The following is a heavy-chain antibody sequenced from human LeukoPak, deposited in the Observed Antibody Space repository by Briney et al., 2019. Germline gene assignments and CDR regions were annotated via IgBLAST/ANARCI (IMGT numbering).Heavy chain of an antibody. CDR3: ARDVAVAGYTMMIDP. J-gene: IGHJ5*02. D-gene: IGHD6-19*01. Sequence: GSLRLSCAASGFTFSTYGMHWVRQAPGKGLDWVAVIWYDGSNKYYADSVKGRFTISRDNSKNTLYLQMNSLRAEDTAVYYCARDVAVAGYTMMIDPWGQGTLVTVSS. CDR2: IWYDGSNK. V-gene: IGHV3-33*01. CDR1: GFTFSTYG.